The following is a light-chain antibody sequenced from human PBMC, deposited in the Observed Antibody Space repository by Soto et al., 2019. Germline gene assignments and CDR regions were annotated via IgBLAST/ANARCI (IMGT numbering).Light chain of an antibody. CDR2: EVT. CDR3: SSYTTSSIAI. Sequence: QSALTQPASVSGSPGQSITISCTGTSSDIGYYDYVSWYQQHPDKAPKLIIYEVTDRPSGLSNRFSGSKSANTASLTISGLQAEDEADYYCSSYTTSSIAIFGGGTKLTVL. J-gene: IGLJ2*01. V-gene: IGLV2-14*01. CDR1: SSDIGYYDY.